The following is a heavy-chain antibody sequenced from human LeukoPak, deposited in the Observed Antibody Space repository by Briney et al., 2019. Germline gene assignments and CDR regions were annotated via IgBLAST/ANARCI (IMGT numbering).Heavy chain of an antibody. J-gene: IGHJ4*02. CDR2: IKSRADGGTT. CDR3: TTPVHYSDSRFDF. CDR1: RLPFSIAW. Sequence: GGSLRLSCAGSRLPFSIAWMTWVRQAPGKGLEWVGRIKSRADGGTTDYAAPVKGRFDISRDDSKSTVYLQMYSLRTEDTAVYYCTTPVHYSDSRFDFWGQGTLVTVSS. V-gene: IGHV3-15*01. D-gene: IGHD3-22*01.